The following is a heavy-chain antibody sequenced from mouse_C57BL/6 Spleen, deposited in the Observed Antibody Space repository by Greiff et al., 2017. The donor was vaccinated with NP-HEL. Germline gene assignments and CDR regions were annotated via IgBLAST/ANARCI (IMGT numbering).Heavy chain of an antibody. Sequence: VQRVESDAELVKPGASVKISCKVSGYTFTDHTIHWMKQRPEQGLEWIGYIYPRDGSTKYNEKFKGKATLTADKSSSTAYMQLNSLTSEDSAVYFCAIYYDYDGYFDYWGQGTTLTVSS. CDR2: IYPRDGST. J-gene: IGHJ2*01. CDR1: GYTFTDHT. V-gene: IGHV1-78*01. CDR3: AIYYDYDGYFDY. D-gene: IGHD2-4*01.